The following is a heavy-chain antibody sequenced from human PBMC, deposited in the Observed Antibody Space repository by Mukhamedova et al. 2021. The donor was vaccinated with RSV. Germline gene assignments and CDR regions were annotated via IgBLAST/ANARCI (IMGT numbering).Heavy chain of an antibody. CDR3: ARGLVPAAYYYYGMDV. D-gene: IGHD2-2*01. V-gene: IGHV3-30*04. J-gene: IGHJ6*02. CDR2: ISYDGSNK. Sequence: VRQAPGKGLEWVAVISYDGSNKYYADSVKGRFTISRDNSKNTLYLQMNSLRAEDTAVYYCARGLVPAAYYYYGMDVWGQGTTVTV.